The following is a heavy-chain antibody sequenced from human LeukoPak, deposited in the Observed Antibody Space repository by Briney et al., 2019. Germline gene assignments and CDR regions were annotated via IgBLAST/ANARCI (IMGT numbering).Heavy chain of an antibody. J-gene: IGHJ3*02. CDR1: GCTFSSYA. CDR2: ISGSGGST. D-gene: IGHD3-22*01. CDR3: AKDLVYDSSGYYTPGAFDI. Sequence: GGSLRLSCAASGCTFSSYAMSWVRQAPGKGLEWVSAISGSGGSTYYADSVKGRFTISRDNSKNTLYLQMNSLRAEDTAVYYCAKDLVYDSSGYYTPGAFDIWGQGTMVTVSS. V-gene: IGHV3-23*01.